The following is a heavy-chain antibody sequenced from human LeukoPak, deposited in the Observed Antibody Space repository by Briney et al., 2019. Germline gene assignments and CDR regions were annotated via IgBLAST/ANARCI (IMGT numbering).Heavy chain of an antibody. J-gene: IGHJ4*02. D-gene: IGHD4/OR15-4a*01. CDR1: GFTFDDYA. CDR2: ISWDGGST. CDR3: ARLDYGHFDY. V-gene: IGHV3-43D*03. Sequence: GGSLRLSCAASGFTFDDYAMHWVRQAPGKGLEWVSLISWDGGSTYYADSVKGRFTISRDNSKNSLYLQMNSLRAEDTAVYYCARLDYGHFDYWGQGTLVTVSS.